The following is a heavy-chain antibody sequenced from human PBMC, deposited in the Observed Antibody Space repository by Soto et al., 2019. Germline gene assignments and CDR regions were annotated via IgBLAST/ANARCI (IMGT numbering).Heavy chain of an antibody. D-gene: IGHD1-26*01. Sequence: SETLSLTCTVSGGSISSSNWWGWIRQPPGKGLEWIGYIYYSGTTYYNPSLKSRVTMSVDTSKNQFSLKLTSVTAVDTAVYYCARREIQGPIDYWCQGTLVT. CDR3: ARREIQGPIDY. J-gene: IGHJ4*02. V-gene: IGHV4-28*01. CDR1: GGSISSSNW. CDR2: IYYSGTT.